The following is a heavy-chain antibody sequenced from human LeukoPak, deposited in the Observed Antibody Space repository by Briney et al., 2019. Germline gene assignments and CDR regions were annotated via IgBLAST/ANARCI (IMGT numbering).Heavy chain of an antibody. V-gene: IGHV3-7*01. CDR1: GFSFSRYW. CDR3: ARLKDDVTKFDY. D-gene: IGHD2-8*01. Sequence: PGGSLRLSCAGSGFSFSRYWMAWVRQAPGKGLEWVASINQDVSRIHYVDSVKGRFTISRDNAKNSLFLQMNSLRVEDTAVYFCARLKDDVTKFDYWGQGTLLTVSS. J-gene: IGHJ4*02. CDR2: INQDVSRI.